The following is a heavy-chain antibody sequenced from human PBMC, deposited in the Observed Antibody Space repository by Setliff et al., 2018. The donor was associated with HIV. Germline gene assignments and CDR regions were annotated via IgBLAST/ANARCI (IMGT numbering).Heavy chain of an antibody. CDR1: GGSFTDIGWSFTDYY. V-gene: IGHV4-34*01. Sequence: SETLSLTCAVFGGSFTDIGWSFTDYYWIWIRQAPGKGLEWSGEINHSGSTHYNPSLNSRFTISVDTSKNQFSLKVNSVTAADTAVYYCARGARLLAAYRDRWDYYYMGVWGKGTTVTVSS. J-gene: IGHJ6*03. CDR3: ARGARLLAAYRDRWDYYYMGV. D-gene: IGHD1-26*01. CDR2: INHSGST.